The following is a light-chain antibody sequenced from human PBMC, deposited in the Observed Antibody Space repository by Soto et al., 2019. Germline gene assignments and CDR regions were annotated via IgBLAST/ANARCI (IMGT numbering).Light chain of an antibody. J-gene: IGKJ5*01. Sequence: EFVLTQSPATLSLSPGERATLSCRASQSVSSYLAWYQQKPAQAPRLLIYDASNRATGIPARFSGTGSGTDFTLTINNLEPEDFAVYYCQVRTNWSIAFGRGTRLENK. CDR2: DAS. CDR1: QSVSSY. V-gene: IGKV3-11*01. CDR3: QVRTNWSIA.